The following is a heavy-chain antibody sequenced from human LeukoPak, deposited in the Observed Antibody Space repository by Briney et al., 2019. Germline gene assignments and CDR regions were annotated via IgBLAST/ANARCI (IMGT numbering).Heavy chain of an antibody. CDR3: ARVLSVSYCDS. J-gene: IGHJ4*02. CDR2: VRFDGRET. Sequence: SGGSLRLSCAASGFTFDDYGMSWVRQAPGKGLEWLAFVRFDGRETFYADSIQGRFTISRDNSKNTLYLQMNSLRGEDTAVYYCARVLSVSYCDSWGQGTLVTVSS. CDR1: GFTFDDYG. V-gene: IGHV3-30*02. D-gene: IGHD2/OR15-2a*01.